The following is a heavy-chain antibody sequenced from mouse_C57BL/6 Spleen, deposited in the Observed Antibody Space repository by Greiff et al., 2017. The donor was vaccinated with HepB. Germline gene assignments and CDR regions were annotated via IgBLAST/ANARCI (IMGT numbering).Heavy chain of an antibody. CDR3: ARGGAYDPLDY. CDR1: GYTFTDYN. CDR2: INPNNGGT. V-gene: IGHV1-22*01. Sequence: VQLKQSGPELVKPGASVKMSCKASGYTFTDYNMHWVKQSHGKSLEWIGYINPNNGGTSYNQKFKGKATLTVNKSSSTAYMELRSLTSEDSAVYYCARGGAYDPLDYWGQGTTLTVSS. D-gene: IGHD2-3*01. J-gene: IGHJ2*01.